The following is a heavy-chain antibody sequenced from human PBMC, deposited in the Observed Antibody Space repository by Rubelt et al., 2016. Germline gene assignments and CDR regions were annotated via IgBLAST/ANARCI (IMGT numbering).Heavy chain of an antibody. CDR3: ARDEGSSWVGIYYYYYGMDV. J-gene: IGHJ6*02. Sequence: EVQLVESGGGLVQPGGSLRLSCAASGFTFSSYSMNWVRQAPGKGLEWVSYISSSSSTIYYADSVKGRFTIFSDNAKNALYLQMNSLRDEDTAVYYCARDEGSSWVGIYYYYYGMDVWGQGTTVTVSS. D-gene: IGHD6-13*01. CDR1: GFTFSSYS. V-gene: IGHV3-48*02. CDR2: ISSSSSTI.